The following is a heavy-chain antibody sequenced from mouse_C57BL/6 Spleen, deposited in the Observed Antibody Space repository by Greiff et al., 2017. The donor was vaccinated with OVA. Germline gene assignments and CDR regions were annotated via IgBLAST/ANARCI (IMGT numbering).Heavy chain of an antibody. CDR3: ARGNGAMDY. D-gene: IGHD2-1*01. J-gene: IGHJ4*01. Sequence: VQLKQPGAELVRPGSSVKLSCKASGYTFTSYWMHWVKQRPIQGLEWIGNIDPSDSETHYNQKFKDKATLTVDKSSSTAYMQLSSLTSEDSAVYYCARGNGAMDYWGQGTSVTVSS. CDR1: GYTFTSYW. V-gene: IGHV1-52*01. CDR2: IDPSDSET.